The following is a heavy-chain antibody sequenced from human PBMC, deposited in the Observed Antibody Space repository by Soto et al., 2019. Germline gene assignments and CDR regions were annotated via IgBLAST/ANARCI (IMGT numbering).Heavy chain of an antibody. CDR3: AKDYSSTWYPGHAMGV. CDR1: GFNLGIYA. Sequence: SQRLSSAAFGFNLGIYAMTLVRAAPRKGLEWVSALTDSGGSTYYIDSVEDRFTISRDNSKNTLYLQMSSLRVEDTAVYYCAKDYSSTWYPGHAMGVWGQGNKVNFSS. CDR2: LTDSGGST. V-gene: IGHV3-23*01. J-gene: IGHJ6*02. D-gene: IGHD6-13*01.